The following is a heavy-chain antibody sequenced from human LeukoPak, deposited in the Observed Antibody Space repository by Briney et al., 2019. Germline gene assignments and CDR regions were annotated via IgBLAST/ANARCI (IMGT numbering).Heavy chain of an antibody. D-gene: IGHD6-13*01. J-gene: IGHJ4*02. CDR1: GFTFRTYA. V-gene: IGHV3-23*01. CDR3: AKDKAPGSWHTPSDF. Sequence: GGSLRLSCAAPGFTFRTYAMSWVRQAPGKGLEWVSGISDSGDGTYYAESVKGRFTIFRDNSKNTVFLQMNSLRADDTAKYYCAKDKAPGSWHTPSDFWGQGTLVTVSS. CDR2: ISDSGDGT.